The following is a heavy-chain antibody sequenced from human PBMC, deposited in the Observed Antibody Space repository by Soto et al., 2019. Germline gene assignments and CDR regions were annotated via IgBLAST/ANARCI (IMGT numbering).Heavy chain of an antibody. D-gene: IGHD2-2*01. Sequence: GSLRLSCAASGFTFSSYWMSWVRQAPGKGLEWVANIKQDGSEKYYVDSVKGRFTISRDNAKNSLYLQMNSLRAEDTAVYYCARDREYQLLFHYYYYMDVWGKGTTVTVSS. V-gene: IGHV3-7*01. CDR1: GFTFSSYW. J-gene: IGHJ6*03. CDR3: ARDREYQLLFHYYYYMDV. CDR2: IKQDGSEK.